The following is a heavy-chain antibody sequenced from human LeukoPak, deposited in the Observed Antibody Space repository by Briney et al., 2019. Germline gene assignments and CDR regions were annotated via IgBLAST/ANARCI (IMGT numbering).Heavy chain of an antibody. CDR3: ARAVVIPRFDY. J-gene: IGHJ4*02. CDR1: GGSISSYY. V-gene: IGHV4-59*12. Sequence: SETLSLTCTLSGGSISSYYSSWIRQPPGRGLEWIGYIYYSGSTYYNPSLKSRVTISVDTSKNQFSLKLSSVTAAGTAVYYCARAVVIPRFDYWGQGTLVTVSS. CDR2: IYYSGST. D-gene: IGHD2-21*01.